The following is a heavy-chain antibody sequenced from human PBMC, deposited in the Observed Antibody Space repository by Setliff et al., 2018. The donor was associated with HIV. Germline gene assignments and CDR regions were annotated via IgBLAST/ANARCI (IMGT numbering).Heavy chain of an antibody. D-gene: IGHD3-9*01. CDR3: AIDGLSYNILPGSIAYFHSGMDV. V-gene: IGHV1-69*05. J-gene: IGHJ6*02. Sequence: SVKVSCKASGGTFGIYGISWVRQAPGQGLEWMGGTIPMFGTANYAQKFQGRLTMTTETSTNTAYMELRSLRSDDTAVYYCAIDGLSYNILPGSIAYFHSGMDVWGQGTTVTVSS. CDR2: TIPMFGTA. CDR1: GGTFGIYG.